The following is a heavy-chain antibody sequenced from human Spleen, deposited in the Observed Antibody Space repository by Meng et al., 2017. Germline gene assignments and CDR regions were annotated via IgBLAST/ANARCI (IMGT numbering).Heavy chain of an antibody. CDR1: GGSFSDYY. D-gene: IGHD3-9*01. J-gene: IGHJ4*02. CDR3: ARVVSFGFLTGYLEY. Sequence: LQQWADRPLKLSRPLSPTCVVFGGSFSDYYWGWIRQPPGKRLELIGSIYYSGSTSYKPSLKSRVTISVATSKNQFSLRLSSLTAADTAVYYCARVVSFGFLTGYLEYWGQGTLVTVSS. V-gene: IGHV4-34*01. CDR2: IYYSGST.